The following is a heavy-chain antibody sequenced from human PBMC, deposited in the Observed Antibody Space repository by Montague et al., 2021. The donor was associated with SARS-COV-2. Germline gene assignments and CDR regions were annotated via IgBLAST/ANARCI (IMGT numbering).Heavy chain of an antibody. CDR3: AREPDYGDYFDY. Sequence: SETLSLTCTIPGLTIRSYYWRWIRPHPGTGLKWIGHISYSGSTNYNPSLKSRVTISVDTSKNQFSLKLSSVTAADTAVYYCAREPDYGDYFDYWGQGTLVTVSS. CDR1: GLTIRSYY. V-gene: IGHV4-59*13. J-gene: IGHJ4*02. D-gene: IGHD4-17*01. CDR2: ISYSGST.